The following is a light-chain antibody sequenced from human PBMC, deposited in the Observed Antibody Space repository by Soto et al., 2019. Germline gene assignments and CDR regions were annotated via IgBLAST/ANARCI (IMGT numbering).Light chain of an antibody. CDR3: SSYTSSTTQV. CDR2: DVS. Sequence: QSALTQPASVSGSPGQSITISCTGTSSDVGGHDYVSWYQQHPGKAPQLMIYDVSYRSSGVSNRFSGSKSGNTASLTISGLQAEDEADYYCSSYTSSTTQVFGTGTKLTVL. CDR1: SSDVGGHDY. J-gene: IGLJ1*01. V-gene: IGLV2-14*03.